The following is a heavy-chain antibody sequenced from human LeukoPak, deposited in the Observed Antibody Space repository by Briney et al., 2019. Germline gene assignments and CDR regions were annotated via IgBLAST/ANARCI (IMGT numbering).Heavy chain of an antibody. Sequence: GGSLRLSCAASGFSVSSSYMYWVRQAPGRGLEWVSFFYRGDTTYYAESVRGRFTISRDNSKNTLYLLMDSLIPEDTAVYYCAREVIPIPFYFDSWGQGTLVTVSS. D-gene: IGHD2-21*01. V-gene: IGHV3-53*01. CDR1: GFSVSSSY. CDR2: FYRGDTT. CDR3: AREVIPIPFYFDS. J-gene: IGHJ4*02.